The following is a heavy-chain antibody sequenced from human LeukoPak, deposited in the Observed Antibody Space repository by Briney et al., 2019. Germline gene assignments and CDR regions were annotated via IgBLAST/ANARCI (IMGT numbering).Heavy chain of an antibody. D-gene: IGHD1-1*01. CDR1: GASIRSGNW. V-gene: IGHV4-4*02. CDR3: ARQTLELRYFDY. CDR2: IYHTGTS. J-gene: IGHJ4*02. Sequence: TLSLTCAVSGASIRSGNWWSWVRQPPGKGLEWIGEIYHTGTSDYNPSLKSRVTISVDKSKNQVSLNLNSVTAADTAVYYCARQTLELRYFDYWGQGTLVTVSS.